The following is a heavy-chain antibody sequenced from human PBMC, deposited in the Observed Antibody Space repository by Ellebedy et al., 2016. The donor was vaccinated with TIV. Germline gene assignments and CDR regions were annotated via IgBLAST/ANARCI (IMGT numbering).Heavy chain of an antibody. CDR2: ISSSGNPI. CDR3: ARVSDDWYYFDY. J-gene: IGHJ4*02. V-gene: IGHV3-11*04. Sequence: GESLKISXAGSGFTFSDHYMIWIRQAPGKGLEWVSYISSSGNPIYYAESVKGRFTISRDNAKNSLFLQMNTLTAEDTAVYYCARVSDDWYYFDYWGQGTLVTVSS. D-gene: IGHD3-9*01. CDR1: GFTFSDHY.